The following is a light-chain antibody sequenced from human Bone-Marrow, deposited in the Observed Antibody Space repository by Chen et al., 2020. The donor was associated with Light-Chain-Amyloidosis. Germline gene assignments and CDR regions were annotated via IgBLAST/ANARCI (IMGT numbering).Light chain of an antibody. V-gene: IGLV7-46*01. CDR3: LFSYNGTWV. CDR1: TGTVTSGHY. CDR2: NTN. Sequence: QAVVTQEPSLTVSPGGTVPLTCGSSTGTVTSGHYPYWFQQKPGQAPRTLIYNTNNKHSWTPARFSGSLLGGKAALTLSGAQHEDEAEYFCLFSYNGTWVFGGGTELTVL. J-gene: IGLJ3*02.